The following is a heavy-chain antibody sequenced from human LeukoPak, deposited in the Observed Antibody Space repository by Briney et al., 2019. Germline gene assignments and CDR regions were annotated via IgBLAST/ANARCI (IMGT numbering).Heavy chain of an antibody. D-gene: IGHD4-23*01. CDR1: GGSISSYY. V-gene: IGHV4-59*01. CDR2: IYYSGST. Sequence: PSETLSLTCTVSGGSISSYYWSWIRQPPGKGLEWIGYIYYSGSTNYNPSLKSRVTISVDTSKNQFSLKLSSVTAADTAVYYCARTPVGGNVLYYFDYWGQGTLVTVSS. CDR3: ARTPVGGNVLYYFDY. J-gene: IGHJ4*02.